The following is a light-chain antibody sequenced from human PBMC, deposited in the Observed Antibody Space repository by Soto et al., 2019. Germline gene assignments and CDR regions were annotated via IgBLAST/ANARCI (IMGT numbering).Light chain of an antibody. CDR2: AAS. Sequence: DLQMTHSPSSLSASVGDRVTITCRSSQSISSYLNWYQQKPWKAPKLLIYAASSLQSGVPSRFSGSGSGTDFTLTISRLQPEDFATYYCQQSYSTPRTFGQGTRV. J-gene: IGKJ1*01. CDR1: QSISSY. V-gene: IGKV1-39*01. CDR3: QQSYSTPRT.